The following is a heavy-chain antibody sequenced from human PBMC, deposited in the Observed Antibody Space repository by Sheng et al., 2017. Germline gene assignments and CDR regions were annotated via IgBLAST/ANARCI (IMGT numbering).Heavy chain of an antibody. CDR2: INHSGST. V-gene: IGHV4-34*01. CDR3: ARGRRDNRTYYYGSGSRNYGMDV. Sequence: QVQLQQWGAGLLKPSETLSLTCAVYGGSFSGYYWSWIRQPPGKGLEWIGEINHSGSTNYNPSLKSRVTISVDTSKNQFSLKLSSVTAADTAVYYCARGRRDNRTYYYGSGSRNYGMDVWGQGTTVTVSS. J-gene: IGHJ6*02. CDR1: GGSFSGYY. D-gene: IGHD3-10*01.